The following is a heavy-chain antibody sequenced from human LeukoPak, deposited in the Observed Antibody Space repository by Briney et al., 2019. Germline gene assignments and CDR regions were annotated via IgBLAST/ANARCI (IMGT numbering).Heavy chain of an antibody. CDR1: GGSFSGYY. V-gene: IGHV4-34*01. CDR3: ARPLLDGYKDFDY. Sequence: TCAVYGGSFSGYYWSWIRQPPGKGLEWIGEINHSGSTNYNPSLKSRVTISVDTSKNQFSLKLSSVTAADTAVYYCARPLLDGYKDFDYWGQGTLVTVSS. D-gene: IGHD5-24*01. CDR2: INHSGST. J-gene: IGHJ4*02.